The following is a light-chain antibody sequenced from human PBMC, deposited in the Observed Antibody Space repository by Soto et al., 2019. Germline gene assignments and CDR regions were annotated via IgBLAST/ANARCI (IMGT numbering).Light chain of an antibody. V-gene: IGKV3-20*01. Sequence: EMALTQSPGTLSLYPGERATLSCRASSSYLARYQQKVGQAPRLLIYGASIRATGIPDRFSGSASGTDFTLTIGRLEPEDSAVYYCQQYISSSWTFGQGTKVDIK. J-gene: IGKJ1*01. CDR2: GAS. CDR3: QQYISSSWT. CDR1: SSY.